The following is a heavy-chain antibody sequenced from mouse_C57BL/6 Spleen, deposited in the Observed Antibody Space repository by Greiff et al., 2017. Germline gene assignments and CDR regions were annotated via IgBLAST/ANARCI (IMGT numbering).Heavy chain of an antibody. CDR3: ARGAGSSYGWFAY. D-gene: IGHD1-1*01. CDR1: GYTFTSYW. J-gene: IGHJ3*01. V-gene: IGHV1-53*01. CDR2: INPSNGGT. Sequence: QVQLQQPGTELVKPGASVKLSCKASGYTFTSYWMHWVKQRPGQGLEWIGNINPSNGGTNYNEKFKSKATLTVDKSSSTAYMQLSSLTSEDAAVYSCARGAGSSYGWFAYWGQGTLVTVSA.